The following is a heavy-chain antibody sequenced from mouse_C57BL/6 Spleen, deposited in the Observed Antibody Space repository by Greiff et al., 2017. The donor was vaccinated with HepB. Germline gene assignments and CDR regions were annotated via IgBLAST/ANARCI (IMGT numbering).Heavy chain of an antibody. CDR3: AREGYGNFYFDY. CDR1: GYTFTSYG. D-gene: IGHD2-1*01. Sequence: VQLQQSGAELARPGASVKLSCKASGYTFTSYGISWVKQRTGQGLEWIGEIYPRSGNTYYNEKFKGKATLTADKSSSTAYMELRSLTSEDSAVYFCAREGYGNFYFDYWGQGTTLTVSS. CDR2: IYPRSGNT. J-gene: IGHJ2*01. V-gene: IGHV1-81*01.